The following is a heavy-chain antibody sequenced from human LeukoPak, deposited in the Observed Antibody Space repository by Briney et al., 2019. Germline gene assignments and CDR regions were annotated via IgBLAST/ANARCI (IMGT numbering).Heavy chain of an antibody. V-gene: IGHV4-59*08. CDR1: GGSISTNY. D-gene: IGHD6-13*01. J-gene: IGHJ4*02. CDR2: INYSGST. CDR3: ARLLSGSTTWNIDY. Sequence: SETLSLTCTVSGGSISTNYRSWIRQPPGKGLEWIGDINYSGSTTYNPALKSRVTISVDTSNNQLSLKLSSVTAADTAVYYCARLLSGSTTWNIDYWGQGTLVTVST.